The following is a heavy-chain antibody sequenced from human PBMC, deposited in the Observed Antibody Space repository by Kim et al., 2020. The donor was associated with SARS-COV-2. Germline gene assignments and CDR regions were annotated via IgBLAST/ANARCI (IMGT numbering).Heavy chain of an antibody. V-gene: IGHV3-30*15. D-gene: IGHD4-4*01. Sequence: ADSVKGRFTIDRDNSKNTLYLQMSSLGAEDTAVYYCARGSPDATLTTGDYWGQGTLVTVSS. CDR3: ARGSPDATLTTGDY. J-gene: IGHJ4*02.